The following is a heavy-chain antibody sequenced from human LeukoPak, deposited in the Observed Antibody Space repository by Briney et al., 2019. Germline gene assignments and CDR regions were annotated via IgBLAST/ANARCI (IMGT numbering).Heavy chain of an antibody. Sequence: GGSLRLSCAASGFTFSNNYMSWVRQAPGKGLEWVSIIYGGGDTYYADSVKGRFTISRDKSKNTLYLQMNSLGAEDTAVYYCARDPPYTHLHAFDIWGQGTMVTVSS. CDR2: IYGGGDT. V-gene: IGHV3-53*01. CDR3: ARDPPYTHLHAFDI. CDR1: GFTFSNNY. J-gene: IGHJ3*02. D-gene: IGHD3-16*01.